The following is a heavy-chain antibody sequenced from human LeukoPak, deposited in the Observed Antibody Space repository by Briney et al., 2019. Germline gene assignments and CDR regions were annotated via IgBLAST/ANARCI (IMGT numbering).Heavy chain of an antibody. CDR2: INHSGST. V-gene: IGHV4-34*01. CDR1: GGSFSGYY. J-gene: IGHJ4*02. CDR3: ARQGTGGYSYGYGY. D-gene: IGHD5-18*01. Sequence: SETLSLTCAVYGGSFSGYYWSWIRQPPGKGLEWIGEINHSGSTNYNPSLKSRVTISVDTSKNQFSLKLSSVTAADTAVYYCARQGTGGYSYGYGYWGQGTPVTVSS.